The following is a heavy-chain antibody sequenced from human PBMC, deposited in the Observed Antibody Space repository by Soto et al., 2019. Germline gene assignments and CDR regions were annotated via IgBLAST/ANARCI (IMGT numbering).Heavy chain of an antibody. CDR3: ARGPFVEVPAAIGDYGMDV. V-gene: IGHV4-34*01. CDR2: IYHSGST. D-gene: IGHD2-2*02. Sequence: SETLSLTCAVYGGSFSVYSWSLIRQPPGKGLEWIGEIYHSGSTNYNPSLKIRVTISVDTSKNQCSLKLNSVTAADTAVYYGARGPFVEVPAAIGDYGMDVWGQGTTVNVSS. CDR1: GGSFSVYS. J-gene: IGHJ6*01.